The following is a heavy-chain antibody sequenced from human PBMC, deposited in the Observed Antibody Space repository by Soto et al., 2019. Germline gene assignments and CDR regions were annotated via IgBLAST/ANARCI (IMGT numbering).Heavy chain of an antibody. J-gene: IGHJ5*02. CDR2: IIPIFGTA. CDR1: GGTFSSYA. CDR3: ARTIAAHADNWFDP. V-gene: IGHV1-69*06. D-gene: IGHD6-6*01. Sequence: SVKVSGKASGGTFSSYAISWVRQAPGQGLEWMGGIIPIFGTANYAQKFQGRVTITADKSTSTAYMELSSLRSEDTAVYYCARTIAAHADNWFDPWGQGTLVTV.